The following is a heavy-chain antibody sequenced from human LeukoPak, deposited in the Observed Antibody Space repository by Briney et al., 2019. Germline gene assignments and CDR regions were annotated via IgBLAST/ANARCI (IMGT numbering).Heavy chain of an antibody. Sequence: GGSLRLSCAASGFTFSSYGMHWVRQTPGKGLEWVAFIQYDGSKTYYTDSVKGRFTISRDNSKNTLWLQMNSLRPENTALYYCSPLVPFDYWGQGTLVTVSS. D-gene: IGHD6-13*01. CDR1: GFTFSSYG. V-gene: IGHV3-30*02. J-gene: IGHJ4*02. CDR3: SPLVPFDY. CDR2: IQYDGSKT.